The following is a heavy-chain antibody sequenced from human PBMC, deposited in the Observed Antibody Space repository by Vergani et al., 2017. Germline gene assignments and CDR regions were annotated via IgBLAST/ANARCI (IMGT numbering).Heavy chain of an antibody. CDR1: GGSISSKSYY. V-gene: IGHV4-39*01. J-gene: IGHJ3*02. CDR3: ARRDVTDAFDI. CDR2: IYYTGGN. Sequence: QLQLQESGPGLVKPSETLSLTCTVSGGSISSKSYYWVWIRQPPGKGLEWIASIYYTGGNYYNPSLKSRVTISVDTSKNQFSLKLSSVTAADTAVYYCARRDVTDAFDIWGQGTMVTVSS. D-gene: IGHD1-14*01.